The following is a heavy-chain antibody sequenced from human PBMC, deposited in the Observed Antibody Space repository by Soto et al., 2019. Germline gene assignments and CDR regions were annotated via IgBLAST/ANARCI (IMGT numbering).Heavy chain of an antibody. Sequence: QVQLQESGPGLVKPSQTLSLTCTVSGGSITGGDYYWSWIRHHPGKGLEWIGYIHYSGSTYYNPSLKSRDTISVDTSKNQFSLKLSAVTASDTAVYYCARTHRSSSSWYPGWLDPWGQGTLITVSS. CDR1: GGSITGGDYY. CDR2: IHYSGST. CDR3: ARTHRSSSSWYPGWLDP. V-gene: IGHV4-31*03. D-gene: IGHD6-13*01. J-gene: IGHJ5*02.